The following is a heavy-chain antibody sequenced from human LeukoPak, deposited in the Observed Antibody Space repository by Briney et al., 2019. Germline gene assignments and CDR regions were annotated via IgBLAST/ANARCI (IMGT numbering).Heavy chain of an antibody. CDR1: GGSFSGYY. V-gene: IGHV4-59*01. J-gene: IGHJ3*02. CDR3: AAFVGRDAFDI. CDR2: IYYSGST. Sequence: SETLSLTCAVYGGSFSGYYWSWIRQPPGKGLEWIGYIYYSGSTNYNPSLKSRVTISVDTSKNQFSLKLSSVTAADTAVYYRAAFVGRDAFDIWGQGTMVTVSS. D-gene: IGHD1-26*01.